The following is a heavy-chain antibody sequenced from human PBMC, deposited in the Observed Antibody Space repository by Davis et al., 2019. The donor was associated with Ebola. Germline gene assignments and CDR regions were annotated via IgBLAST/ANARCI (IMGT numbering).Heavy chain of an antibody. CDR3: ARERYYYDSSGYYDY. V-gene: IGHV3-7*03. Sequence: PGGSLRLSCAASGFTFSSYWMSWVRQAPGKGLEWVANIKQDGSEKYYVDSVKGRFTISRDNAKNSLYLQMNSLRVEDTAVYYCARERYYYDSSGYYDYWGQGTLVTVSS. CDR1: GFTFSSYW. J-gene: IGHJ4*02. CDR2: IKQDGSEK. D-gene: IGHD3-22*01.